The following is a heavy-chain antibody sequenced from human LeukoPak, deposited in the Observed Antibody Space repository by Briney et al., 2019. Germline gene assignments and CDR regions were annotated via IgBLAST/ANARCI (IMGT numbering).Heavy chain of an antibody. CDR3: ARVAQDGSGSYYRD. V-gene: IGHV1-69*13. Sequence: ASVKVSCKASGYTFTSYYMHWVRQAPGQGLEWMGGIIPIFGTANYAQKFQGRVTITADESTSTAYMELSSLRSEDTAVYYCARVAQDGSGSYYRDWGQGTLVTVSS. CDR2: IIPIFGTA. D-gene: IGHD1-26*01. CDR1: GYTFTSYY. J-gene: IGHJ4*02.